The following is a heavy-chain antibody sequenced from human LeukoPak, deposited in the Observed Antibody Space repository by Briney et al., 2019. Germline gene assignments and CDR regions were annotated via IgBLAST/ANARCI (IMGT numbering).Heavy chain of an antibody. D-gene: IGHD2-2*01. Sequence: ASVKVSCKVSGYTLTELSMHWVRQAPGKGLEWMGGFDPEDGETIYAQKFQGRVTMTEDTSTDTAYMELSSLRSEDTAVCYCATGINQLLLFDYWGQGTLVTVSS. CDR3: ATGINQLLLFDY. J-gene: IGHJ4*02. V-gene: IGHV1-24*01. CDR1: GYTLTELS. CDR2: FDPEDGET.